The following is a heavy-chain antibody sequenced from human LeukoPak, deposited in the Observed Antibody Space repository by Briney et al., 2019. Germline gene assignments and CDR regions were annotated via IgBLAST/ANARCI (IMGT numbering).Heavy chain of an antibody. CDR3: ARVGGYSYLVSGEGFDY. Sequence: PSETLSLTCTVSGGSVSSGSYYWSWIRQPPGKGLEWIGYIYYSGSTNYNPSLKSRVTISVDTSKNQFSLKLSSVTAADTAVYYCARVGGYSYLVSGEGFDYWGQGTLVTVSS. J-gene: IGHJ4*02. V-gene: IGHV4-61*01. CDR2: IYYSGST. CDR1: GGSVSSGSYY. D-gene: IGHD5-18*01.